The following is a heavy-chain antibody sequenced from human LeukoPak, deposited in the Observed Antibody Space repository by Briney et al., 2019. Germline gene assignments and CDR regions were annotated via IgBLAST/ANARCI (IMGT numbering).Heavy chain of an antibody. Sequence: PSETLSLTCTVSGGSISSSSYYWGWIRQPPGKGLEWIGSIYYSGSTYYNPSLKSRVTISVDTSKNQFSLKLSSVTAADTAVYYCACPPDYGDYEVSYWGQGTLVTVSS. CDR3: ACPPDYGDYEVSY. CDR1: GGSISSSSYY. V-gene: IGHV4-39*01. J-gene: IGHJ4*02. D-gene: IGHD4-17*01. CDR2: IYYSGST.